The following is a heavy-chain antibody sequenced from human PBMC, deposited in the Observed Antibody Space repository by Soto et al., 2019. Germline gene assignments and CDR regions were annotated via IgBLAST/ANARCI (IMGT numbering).Heavy chain of an antibody. CDR2: ISVSGNNA. CDR3: ARDQLRPGILYSLGVLLPEYGL. D-gene: IGHD3-22*01. V-gene: IGHV3-23*01. CDR1: GFAFSTFA. J-gene: IGHJ4*02. Sequence: LRLSCAASGFAFSTFAMTWVRQAPGTGLEWVAAISVSGNNAYYADSVKGRFTTSRDNSQNSVFLQMSSLRTDDTAVYYCARDQLRPGILYSLGVLLPEYGLWGQGTLVTVSS.